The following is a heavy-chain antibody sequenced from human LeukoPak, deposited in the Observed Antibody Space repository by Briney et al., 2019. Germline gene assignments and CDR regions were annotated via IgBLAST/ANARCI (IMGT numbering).Heavy chain of an antibody. D-gene: IGHD3-22*01. J-gene: IGHJ4*02. V-gene: IGHV3-23*01. Sequence: PGGSLRLSCAASGFTFSSYAMSWVRQAPGKGLEWVSAISGSGGSTYYADSVKGRFTISRDNSKNTLYLQMNSLRAEDTAVYYCAKAIAYFDSRGSPQGAFDYWGQGTLVAVSS. CDR3: AKAIAYFDSRGSPQGAFDY. CDR2: ISGSGGST. CDR1: GFTFSSYA.